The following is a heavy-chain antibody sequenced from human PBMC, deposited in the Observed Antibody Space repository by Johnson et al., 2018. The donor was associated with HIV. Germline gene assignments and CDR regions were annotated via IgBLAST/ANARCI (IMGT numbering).Heavy chain of an antibody. Sequence: EVQLVESGGGLIQPGGSLRLSCAASGFSVRTNYMNWVRQAPGQGLEWVSVLYSGGRPFHADSVKGRFTISRDNSNHTLYLQMNSLRAADTAVYYCARPGGDYSAFDIWGQGTMVTVSS. CDR1: GFSVRTNY. D-gene: IGHD4-17*01. CDR2: LYSGGRP. V-gene: IGHV3-66*03. CDR3: ARPGGDYSAFDI. J-gene: IGHJ3*02.